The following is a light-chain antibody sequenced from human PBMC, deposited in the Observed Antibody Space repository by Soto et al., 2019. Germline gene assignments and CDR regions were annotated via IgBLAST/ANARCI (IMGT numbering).Light chain of an antibody. CDR2: GAF. CDR1: PSVTNF. V-gene: IGKV3-11*01. Sequence: EIVLTQSPATLSLSPGERATLSCRASPSVTNFLAWYQQKPGQAPRLLIYGAFNRATGIPARFSGSGSGTDFTLTISSLEPEDSAIYYCQQRSRWPALTFGGGTKVDIK. J-gene: IGKJ4*01. CDR3: QQRSRWPALT.